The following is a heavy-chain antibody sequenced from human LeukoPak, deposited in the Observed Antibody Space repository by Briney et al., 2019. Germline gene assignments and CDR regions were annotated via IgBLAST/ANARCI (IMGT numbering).Heavy chain of an antibody. J-gene: IGHJ4*02. CDR1: GGTFSSYA. D-gene: IGHD3-22*01. Sequence: GASVKVSCKASGGTFSSYAISWVRQAPGQGLEWMGRIIPILGIANYAQKFQGRVTITADKSTSTAYMELSSLRSEDTAVYYCARDLRDSSGYYRDNDYWGQGTLVTVSS. CDR2: IIPILGIA. CDR3: ARDLRDSSGYYRDNDY. V-gene: IGHV1-69*04.